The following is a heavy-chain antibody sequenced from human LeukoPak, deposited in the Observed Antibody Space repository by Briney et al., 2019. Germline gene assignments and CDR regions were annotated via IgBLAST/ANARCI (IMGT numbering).Heavy chain of an antibody. J-gene: IGHJ3*02. V-gene: IGHV3-21*01. CDR1: GFTFTTYT. D-gene: IGHD6-6*01. CDR3: ARIYSSSSSRGAFDI. Sequence: GGSLRLSCAASGFTFTTYTMNWLRQAPGKGLEWVSSISSSSSYIYYADSVKGRFTISRDNAKNSLYLQMNSLRAEDTAVYYCARIYSSSSSRGAFDIWGQGTMVTVSS. CDR2: ISSSSSYI.